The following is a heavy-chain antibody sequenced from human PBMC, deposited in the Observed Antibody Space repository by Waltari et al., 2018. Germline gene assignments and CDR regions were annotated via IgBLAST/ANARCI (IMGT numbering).Heavy chain of an antibody. J-gene: IGHJ4*02. CDR1: SGSIRNPDHD. CDR2: IYYSGSS. Sequence: QLQLQESGPGLVKPSETLSPTGSVSSGSIRNPDHDWAWIRQSPGKGLEWIATIYYSGSSYYNPSLESRVAIFIDTSKNQFSLRLTSVTVADTAVYYCARLIVGTSPDYFDYWGQGTLVTVSS. V-gene: IGHV4-39*01. CDR3: ARLIVGTSPDYFDY. D-gene: IGHD1-26*01.